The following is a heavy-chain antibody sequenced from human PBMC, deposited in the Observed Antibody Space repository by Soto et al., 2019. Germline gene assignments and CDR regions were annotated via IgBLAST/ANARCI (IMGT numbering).Heavy chain of an antibody. D-gene: IGHD2-15*01. CDR3: AKVVARDGYYNYYMDV. CDR2: ITASGSAT. V-gene: IGHV3-23*01. CDR1: GFTFSSFA. Sequence: EVQVLESGGGLVQPGGSLRLSCAASGFTFSSFAMSWVRQAPGKGLDWVSAITASGSATYYADSVKGRFTISRDSSKNTLYLQMNSLRAEDTAAYYCAKVVARDGYYNYYMDVWGKGTTVTFSS. J-gene: IGHJ6*03.